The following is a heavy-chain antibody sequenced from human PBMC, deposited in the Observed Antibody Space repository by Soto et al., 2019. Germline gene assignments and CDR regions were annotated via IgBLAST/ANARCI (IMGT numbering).Heavy chain of an antibody. Sequence: QVQLVESGGGLVKTSGSLRLVCAASGFTFSDYYMSWVRQAPGKGLEWVSYISSSGNTIYYADSVKGRFTISRDNAKNSVYLQMNSLRAEDTALYFCAKMSSENYYDPVFSWGQGTLVTVSS. CDR2: ISSSGNTI. J-gene: IGHJ4*02. CDR3: AKMSSENYYDPVFS. D-gene: IGHD3-22*01. CDR1: GFTFSDYY. V-gene: IGHV3-11*01.